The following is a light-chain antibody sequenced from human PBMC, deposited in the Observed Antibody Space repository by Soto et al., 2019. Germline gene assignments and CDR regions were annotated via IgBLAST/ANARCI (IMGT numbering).Light chain of an antibody. J-gene: IGLJ1*01. V-gene: IGLV2-14*01. CDR1: SSDVGGYNY. Sequence: QSALTQPPSVSGSPGQTITISCTGSSSDVGGYNYVSWYQQHPGKAPKLMIYDDSNRPSGVSNRFSGSKSGNTASLTISGLQAEDEADYHCNSWASSSTYVFGTGTKVTVL. CDR3: NSWASSSTYV. CDR2: DDS.